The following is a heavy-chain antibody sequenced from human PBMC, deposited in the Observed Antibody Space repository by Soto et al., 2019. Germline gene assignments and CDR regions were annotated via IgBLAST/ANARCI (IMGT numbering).Heavy chain of an antibody. CDR1: LGTFSIYA. J-gene: IGHJ6*02. Sequence: SVXVSFKSSLGTFSIYAIIFLLQAPGQGLDGMGGIIPIFGTANYAQKLQGRVTITADKSTSTAYMELSSLRSEDTAVYYCAQNTGIDVAGKQLKNTEYAMDVWGQGTTVTVSS. V-gene: IGHV1-69*06. CDR3: AQNTGIDVAGKQLKNTEYAMDV. CDR2: IIPIFGTA. D-gene: IGHD6-19*01.